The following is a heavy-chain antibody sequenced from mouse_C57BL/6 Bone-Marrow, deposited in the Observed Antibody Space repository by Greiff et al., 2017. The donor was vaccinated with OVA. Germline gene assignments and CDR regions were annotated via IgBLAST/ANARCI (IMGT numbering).Heavy chain of an antibody. CDR3: ARSRDYYGSSYDWYFDV. Sequence: QVQLQQSGPELVKPGASVKISCKASGYAFSSSWMNWVKQRPGKGLEWIGRIYPGDGDTNYNGKFKGKATLTADKSSSTAYMQLSSLTSEDSAVYFCARSRDYYGSSYDWYFDVWGTGTTVTVSS. J-gene: IGHJ1*03. D-gene: IGHD1-1*01. V-gene: IGHV1-82*01. CDR2: IYPGDGDT. CDR1: GYAFSSSW.